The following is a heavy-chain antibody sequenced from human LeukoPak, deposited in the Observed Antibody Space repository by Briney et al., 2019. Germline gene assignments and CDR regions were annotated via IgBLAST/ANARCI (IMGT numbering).Heavy chain of an antibody. Sequence: SETLSLTCAVYGGSFSGYYWSWIRQPPGKGLEWIGEINHSGSTNYNPSLKSRVTISVDTSKNQFSLKLSSVTAADTAVYYCARAEVDYYDSSGYYPYWGQGTLVTVSS. D-gene: IGHD3-22*01. J-gene: IGHJ4*02. CDR2: INHSGST. CDR3: ARAEVDYYDSSGYYPY. V-gene: IGHV4-34*01. CDR1: GGSFSGYY.